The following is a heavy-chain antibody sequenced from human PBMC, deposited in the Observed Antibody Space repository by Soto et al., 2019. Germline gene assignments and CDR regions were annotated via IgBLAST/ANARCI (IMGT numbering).Heavy chain of an antibody. CDR2: IYYSGST. J-gene: IGHJ4*02. D-gene: IGHD6-19*01. CDR1: GGSISSYY. Sequence: SETLSLTCTVSGGSISSYYWGWIRQPPGKGLEWIGSIYYSGSTYYNPSLKSRVTISVDTSKNQFSLKLSSVTAADTAVYYCASSGWWYFDYWGQGTLVTVSS. CDR3: ASSGWWYFDY. V-gene: IGHV4-39*01.